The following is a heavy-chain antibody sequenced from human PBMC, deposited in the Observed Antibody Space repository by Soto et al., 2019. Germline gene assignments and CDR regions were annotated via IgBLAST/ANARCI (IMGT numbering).Heavy chain of an antibody. CDR1: GDSVSSNSAA. J-gene: IGHJ6*02. CDR3: ARGWSGYWYYYYYGMDV. CDR2: TYYRSKWYN. Sequence: SQTLSLTCAISGDSVSSNSAAWNWIRQSPSRGLEWLGRTYYRSKWYNDYAVSVKSRITISPDTSKNQFSLQLNSVTPEDTAVYYCARGWSGYWYYYYYGMDVWGQGTTVTVSS. D-gene: IGHD3-3*01. V-gene: IGHV6-1*01.